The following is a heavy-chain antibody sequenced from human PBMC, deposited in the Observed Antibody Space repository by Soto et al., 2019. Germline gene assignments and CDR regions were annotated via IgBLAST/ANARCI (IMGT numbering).Heavy chain of an antibody. J-gene: IGHJ5*02. CDR1: VFMFENYA. Sequence: PGWSLRLSCAASVFMFENYAMIWFRQAPGKGLEWVATVRGNSYGAYYADSVRGRFIISRDNSKNTMSLQLNSLRDDDTAIYYCAKGKSENGVDWLDPWGPGTLVTVSS. V-gene: IGHV3-23*01. D-gene: IGHD2-8*01. CDR3: AKGKSENGVDWLDP. CDR2: VRGNSYGA.